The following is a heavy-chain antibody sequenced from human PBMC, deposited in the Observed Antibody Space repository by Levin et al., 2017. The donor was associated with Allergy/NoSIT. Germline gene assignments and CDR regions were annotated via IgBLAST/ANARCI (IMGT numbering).Heavy chain of an antibody. CDR1: GYSFSDYY. CDR3: ARGGSWTYYLYFDY. CDR2: INPKNGDT. V-gene: IGHV1-2*02. Sequence: ASVKVSCKASGYSFSDYYMHWVRQAPGQGLEWMAWINPKNGDTKYEQKFQGRVTLTRDTSIDTVYMELTNLRSDDTALYYCARGGSWTYYLYFDYWGQGTLVTVSS. D-gene: IGHD3-10*01. J-gene: IGHJ4*02.